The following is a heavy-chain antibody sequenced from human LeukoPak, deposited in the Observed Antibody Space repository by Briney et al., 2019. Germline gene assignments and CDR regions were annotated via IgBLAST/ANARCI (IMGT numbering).Heavy chain of an antibody. CDR1: GGTFISYT. CDR3: ATDTEDHYDSSGYYYVSY. D-gene: IGHD3-22*01. J-gene: IGHJ4*01. CDR2: IIPTLGIG. V-gene: IGHV1-69*04. Sequence: SVKVSCKASGGTFISYTISWVREAPGQGVEGMGRIIPTLGIGNYAQKFQGRVTITGDKSTSTAYMELRSLRYEEKGVYYCATDTEDHYDSSGYYYVSYLGHRTLVTVSS.